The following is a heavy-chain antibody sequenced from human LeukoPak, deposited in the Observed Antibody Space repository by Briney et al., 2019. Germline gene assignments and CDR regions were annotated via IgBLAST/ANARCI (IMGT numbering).Heavy chain of an antibody. CDR1: GVSISSYY. Sequence: PSETLSLTCTVSGVSISSYYWSWIRQPPGKGLEWIGYIYYSGSTNYNPSLKSQVTISVDTSKNQFSLKLSSVTAADTAVYYCARAYGGNSVASFDPWGQGTLVTVSS. J-gene: IGHJ5*02. CDR3: ARAYGGNSVASFDP. D-gene: IGHD4-23*01. CDR2: IYYSGST. V-gene: IGHV4-59*01.